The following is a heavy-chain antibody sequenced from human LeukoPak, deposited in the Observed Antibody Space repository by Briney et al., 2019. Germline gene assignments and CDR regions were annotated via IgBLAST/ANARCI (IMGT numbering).Heavy chain of an antibody. CDR1: GGSISSHY. CDR2: IYYSGST. J-gene: IGHJ5*02. Sequence: PSETLSLTCTVSGGSISSHYWNWIRQPPGKGLEWIGYIYYSGSTNYNPSLKSRVTISVDTSKNQFSLKLSSVTAADTAVYYCARDRTLRGYNWFDPWGQGTLVTVSS. CDR3: ARDRTLRGYNWFDP. V-gene: IGHV4-59*11.